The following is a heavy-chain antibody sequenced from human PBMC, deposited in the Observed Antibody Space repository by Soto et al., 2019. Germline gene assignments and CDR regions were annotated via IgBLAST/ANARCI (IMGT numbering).Heavy chain of an antibody. CDR1: GYTFTSYG. V-gene: IGHV1-18*04. Sequence: GASVKVSCKASGYTFTSYGISWVRQAPGQGLEWMGWISAYNGNTNYAQKLQGRVTMTTDTSTSTAYMELRNLRSDDTAVYYCAREVVRYFDWQTNYYYGMDVWGQGTTVTVSS. D-gene: IGHD3-9*01. J-gene: IGHJ6*02. CDR3: AREVVRYFDWQTNYYYGMDV. CDR2: ISAYNGNT.